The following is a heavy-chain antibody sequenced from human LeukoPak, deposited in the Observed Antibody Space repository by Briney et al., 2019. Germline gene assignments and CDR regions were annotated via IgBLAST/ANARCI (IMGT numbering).Heavy chain of an antibody. J-gene: IGHJ4*02. CDR1: GFTFSSYW. CDR3: ARDDYYGSGSYYD. Sequence: GGSLRLSCAASGFTFSSYWMSWVRQAPAKGLEWVANIKQDGSEKYYVDSVKGRFTISRDNAKNSLYLQMNSLRAEDTAVYYCARDDYYGSGSYYDWGQGTLVTVSS. D-gene: IGHD3-10*01. V-gene: IGHV3-7*03. CDR2: IKQDGSEK.